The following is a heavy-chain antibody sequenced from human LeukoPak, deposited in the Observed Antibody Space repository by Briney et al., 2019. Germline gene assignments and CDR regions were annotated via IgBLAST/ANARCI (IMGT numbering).Heavy chain of an antibody. CDR2: IYYTEST. CDR1: GGSISSHY. J-gene: IGHJ6*03. CDR3: ARGVRQYYYGSGLRAPYYYYYMDV. V-gene: IGHV4-59*11. D-gene: IGHD3-10*01. Sequence: PSETLSLTCTVSGGSISSHYWSWIRQPPGKGLEWIGYIYYTESTNYNPSLKSRVTISVDTSKNQFSLKLSSVTAADTAVYYCARGVRQYYYGSGLRAPYYYYYMDVWGKGTTVTVSS.